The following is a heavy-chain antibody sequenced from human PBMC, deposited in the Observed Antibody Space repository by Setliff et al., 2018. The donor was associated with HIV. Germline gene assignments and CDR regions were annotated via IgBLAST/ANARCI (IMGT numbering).Heavy chain of an antibody. V-gene: IGHV1-18*01. CDR2: ISTYSDET. CDR3: ARDVEHMMDV. J-gene: IGHJ6*02. CDR1: GYTFTTYG. Sequence: ASVKVSCKSSGYTFTTYGLSWVRQAPGQGLEWMGWISTYSDETSYAQTLQGRVTMTTETSTSTAYMELRRLTFDDTAVYYCARDVEHMMDVWGQGTTVTVSS.